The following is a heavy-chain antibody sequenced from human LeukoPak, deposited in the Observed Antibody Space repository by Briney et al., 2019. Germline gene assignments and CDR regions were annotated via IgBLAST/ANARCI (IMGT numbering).Heavy chain of an antibody. CDR2: IKQDGSEE. V-gene: IGHV3-7*01. CDR3: VRGGQGFGY. CDR1: GFSFSTYW. J-gene: IGHJ4*02. D-gene: IGHD3-10*01. Sequence: GGSLRLSCAASGFSFSTYWMSWVRQAPGKGLEWVANIKQDGSEENYVDSVKGRFTISRDNAKNSLYLQMNSLRDEDTALYYCVRGGQGFGYWGQGTLVTVSS.